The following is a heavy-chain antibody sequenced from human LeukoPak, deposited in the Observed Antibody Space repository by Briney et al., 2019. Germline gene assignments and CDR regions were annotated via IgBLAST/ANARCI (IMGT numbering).Heavy chain of an antibody. Sequence: GGSLRLSCAASGFTFSSYAMSWVRQAPGKGLEWVSAISGSGGSTYYADSVKGRFTISRDNSKNTPYLQMNSLRAEDTAVYYCAKPREQQLVYFDYWGQGTLVTVSS. V-gene: IGHV3-23*01. J-gene: IGHJ4*02. CDR2: ISGSGGST. CDR1: GFTFSSYA. D-gene: IGHD6-13*01. CDR3: AKPREQQLVYFDY.